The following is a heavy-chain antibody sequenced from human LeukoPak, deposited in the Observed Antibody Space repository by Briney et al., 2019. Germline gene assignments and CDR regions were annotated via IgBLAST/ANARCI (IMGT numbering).Heavy chain of an antibody. Sequence: ASVKVSCKASGYTFTSYAITWVRQAPGQGLEWMGWISVYSGNTHYAQKLQGRVTMTTDTSTTTAYMELRSLRSDDTAVYYCARPNRASSGYSWFDPWGQGTLVTVSS. CDR1: GYTFTSYA. V-gene: IGHV1-18*01. D-gene: IGHD3-22*01. CDR3: ARPNRASSGYSWFDP. J-gene: IGHJ5*02. CDR2: ISVYSGNT.